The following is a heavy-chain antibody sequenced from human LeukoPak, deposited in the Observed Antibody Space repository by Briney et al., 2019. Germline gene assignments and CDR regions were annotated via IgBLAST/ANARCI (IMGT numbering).Heavy chain of an antibody. Sequence: GGSLRLSCVASGFTFRDFSMSWVRQAPGKGLEWVSVISNGGDHTYYADSVKGRFAISRDNSKNTLYLQMNSLRTEDTAVYYCAKDRLYFGNDFGDYWGQGTLATVSS. J-gene: IGHJ4*02. CDR2: ISNGGDHT. CDR3: AKDRLYFGNDFGDY. V-gene: IGHV3-23*01. D-gene: IGHD3-9*01. CDR1: GFTFRDFS.